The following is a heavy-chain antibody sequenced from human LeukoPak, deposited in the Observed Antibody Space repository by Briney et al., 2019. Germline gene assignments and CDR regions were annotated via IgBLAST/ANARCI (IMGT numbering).Heavy chain of an antibody. V-gene: IGHV4-59*01. CDR1: GGSISSYY. J-gene: IGHJ6*03. D-gene: IGHD3-10*01. Sequence: SETLSLTCTVSGGSISSYYWSWIRLPPGKGLEWIGYIYYSGSTNYNPSLKSRVTISVDTSKNQFSLKLSSVTAADTAVYYCARGPMVRGIYYYYYMDVWGKGTTVTVSS. CDR2: IYYSGST. CDR3: ARGPMVRGIYYYYYMDV.